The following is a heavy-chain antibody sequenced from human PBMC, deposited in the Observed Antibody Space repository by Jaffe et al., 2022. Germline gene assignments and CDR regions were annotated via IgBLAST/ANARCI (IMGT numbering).Heavy chain of an antibody. Sequence: EVQLLESGGGLVQPGGSLRLSCAASGFTFSTYAITWVRQAPGKGLEWVSGISGSGGSTYYADSVKGRFTISRDNSKNTLYLQMNSLRADDTAVYYCAKGGGIITKDAFDIWGQGTMVTVSS. CDR3: AKGGGIITKDAFDI. V-gene: IGHV3-23*01. J-gene: IGHJ3*02. CDR2: ISGSGGST. D-gene: IGHD3-16*02. CDR1: GFTFSTYA.